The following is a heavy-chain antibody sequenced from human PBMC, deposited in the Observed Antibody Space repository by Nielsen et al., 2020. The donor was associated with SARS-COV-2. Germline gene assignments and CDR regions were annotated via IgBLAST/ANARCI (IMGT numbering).Heavy chain of an antibody. D-gene: IGHD2-2*01. V-gene: IGHV3-23*01. J-gene: IGHJ4*02. CDR2: ISGSGGSA. CDR3: AKRTPGAKGFDY. CDR1: GFTFSTYA. Sequence: GGSLRLSCAASGFTFSTYAMSWVRQAPGKGLEWVSSISGSGGSAYYADSVKGRFTMSRDNSKNMLYLQMNSLRAEDTAVYYCAKRTPGAKGFDYWGQGTLVTVSS.